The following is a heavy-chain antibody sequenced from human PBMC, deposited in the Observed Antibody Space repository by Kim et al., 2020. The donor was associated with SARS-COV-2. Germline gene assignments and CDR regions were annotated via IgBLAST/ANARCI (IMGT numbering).Heavy chain of an antibody. CDR1: GFTFSSYA. CDR3: AKDRVSGSYYGHWDAFDI. CDR2: ISGSGGST. V-gene: IGHV3-23*01. D-gene: IGHD1-26*01. Sequence: GGSLRLSCAASGFTFSSYAMSWVRQAPGKGLEWVSAISGSGGSTYYADSVKGRFTISRDNSKNTLYLQMNSLRAEDTAVYYCAKDRVSGSYYGHWDAFDIWGQGTMVTVSS. J-gene: IGHJ3*02.